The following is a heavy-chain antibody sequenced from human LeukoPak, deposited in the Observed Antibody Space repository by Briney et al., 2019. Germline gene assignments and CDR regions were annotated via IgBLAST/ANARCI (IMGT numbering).Heavy chain of an antibody. J-gene: IGHJ3*01. CDR2: ITANGGYT. CDR1: AFSFCKFA. Sequence: GGTLRLSCAASAFSFCKFALIWVRQAPRHRLEWVSAITANGGYTLYADAAKGRFTVSRDNSKNTLYLQINSLRPEDTAMYYCAKDPNGDYIGAFDFWGQGTMVTVSS. CDR3: AKDPNGDYIGAFDF. D-gene: IGHD4-17*01. V-gene: IGHV3-23*01.